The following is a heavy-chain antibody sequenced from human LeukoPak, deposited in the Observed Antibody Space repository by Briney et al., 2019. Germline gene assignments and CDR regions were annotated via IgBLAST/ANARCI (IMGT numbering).Heavy chain of an antibody. CDR2: IYYSGNT. D-gene: IGHD1-26*01. CDR1: GDSISSSSYY. Sequence: SETQSLTCTVSGDSISSSSYYWGWIRQPPGKGLEWIANIYYSGNTYYNPSLESRVTISVDTSKNQFSLNVSSVTAADTAVYYCARHRYSGSYYWFDPWGQGTLVTVSS. CDR3: ARHRYSGSYYWFDP. V-gene: IGHV4-39*01. J-gene: IGHJ5*02.